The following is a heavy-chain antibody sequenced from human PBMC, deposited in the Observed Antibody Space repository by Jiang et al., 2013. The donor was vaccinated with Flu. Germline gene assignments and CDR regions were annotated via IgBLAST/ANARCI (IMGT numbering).Heavy chain of an antibody. V-gene: IGHV1-69*10. J-gene: IGHJ6*02. CDR3: ARDDTMVRGVHYYGMDV. D-gene: IGHD3-10*01. Sequence: GAEVKKPGSSVKVSCKASGGTFSSYAISWVRQAPGQGLEWMGGIIPILDIANYAQKFQGRVTITADKSTSTAYMELSSLRSEDTAVYYCARDDTMVRGVHYYGMDVWGQGTTVTVSS. CDR1: GGTFSSYA. CDR2: IIPILDIA.